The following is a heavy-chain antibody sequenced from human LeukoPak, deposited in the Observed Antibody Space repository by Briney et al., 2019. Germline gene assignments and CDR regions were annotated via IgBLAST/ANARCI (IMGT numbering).Heavy chain of an antibody. CDR3: ARLVGIAALFDY. V-gene: IGHV4-59*08. J-gene: IGHJ4*02. CDR2: IYYSGST. D-gene: IGHD6-13*01. Sequence: SETLSLTCTVPGGSVSSYYWSWNRQPPGEGLEGIGYIYYSGSTNYNPALKSRVTITVDTSKNQFSLKWTSVTAADTAVYYCARLVGIAALFDYGGQGTLVTVSS. CDR1: GGSVSSYY.